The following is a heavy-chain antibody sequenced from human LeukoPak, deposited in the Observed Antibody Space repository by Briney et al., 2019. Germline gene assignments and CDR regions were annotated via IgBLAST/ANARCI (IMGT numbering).Heavy chain of an antibody. V-gene: IGHV3-7*01. D-gene: IGHD3-22*01. CDR2: IKQDGSEK. J-gene: IGHJ4*02. Sequence: PGGSLRLSCAASGFSFPHYAMSWVRQAPGKGLEWVANIKQDGSEKYYVDSVKGRFTISRDNAKNSLYLQMNSLRAEDTAVYYCASSRSHDSSGYYPDWGQGTLVTVSS. CDR1: GFSFPHYA. CDR3: ASSRSHDSSGYYPD.